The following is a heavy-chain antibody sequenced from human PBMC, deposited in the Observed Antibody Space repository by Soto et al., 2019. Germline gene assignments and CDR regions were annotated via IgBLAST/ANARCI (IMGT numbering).Heavy chain of an antibody. V-gene: IGHV1-69*12. Sequence: QVQLVQSGAEVKKPGSSVKVSCKASGGTFSSYAISWVRQAPGQGLEWMGGIIPIFGTANYAQKFQGRVTITADESTSTAYMELSSLRSEDTAVYYCATSKSPGRFLEWLELDPWGQGTLVTVSS. CDR1: GGTFSSYA. CDR2: IIPIFGTA. CDR3: ATSKSPGRFLEWLELDP. D-gene: IGHD3-3*01. J-gene: IGHJ5*02.